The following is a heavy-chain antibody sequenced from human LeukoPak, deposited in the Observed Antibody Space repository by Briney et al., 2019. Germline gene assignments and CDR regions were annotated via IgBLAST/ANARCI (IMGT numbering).Heavy chain of an antibody. D-gene: IGHD3-3*01. V-gene: IGHV3-48*03. CDR3: ARDRADCWSGYHDY. CDR2: ISSNCSSM. CDR1: GFTFSSYE. Sequence: GGTLRLSCAVSGFTFSSYEMNWVRQPPGKGLEWVSNISSNCSSMKYADSVKGRFTNSRHNPKNSLSLPVNSQIARDAAVYYCARDRADCWSGYHDYWGQGTLVTVSS. J-gene: IGHJ4*02.